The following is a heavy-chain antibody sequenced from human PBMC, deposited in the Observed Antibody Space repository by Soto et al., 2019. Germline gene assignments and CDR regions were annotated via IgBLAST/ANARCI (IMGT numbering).Heavy chain of an antibody. CDR3: ARARGCSGSCYRTDV. CDR1: GFTFNTYN. J-gene: IGHJ4*02. Sequence: EVQLVASGGGLVQPGGSLRLSCAASGFTFNTYNMNWVRQAPGKGLEWVSYISSSSSTIYYADSVKGRFAISRDNDNTTLYLQINSLRAEDTPVYYCARARGCSGSCYRTDVWGQGTLVTVSS. V-gene: IGHV3-48*01. D-gene: IGHD2-15*01. CDR2: ISSSSSTI.